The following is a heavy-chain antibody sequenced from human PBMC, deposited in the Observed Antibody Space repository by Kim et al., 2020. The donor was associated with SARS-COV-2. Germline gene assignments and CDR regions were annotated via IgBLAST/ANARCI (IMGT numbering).Heavy chain of an antibody. Sequence: ASVKVSCKASGYTFTSYAMNWVRQAPGQGLEWMGWINTNTGNPTYAQGFTGRFVFSFDTSVSTAYLQISSLKAEDTAVYYCARVPTLVLWFGDPGAYDAFDIWGQGTMVTVSS. D-gene: IGHD3-10*01. CDR3: ARVPTLVLWFGDPGAYDAFDI. CDR1: GYTFTSYA. J-gene: IGHJ3*02. V-gene: IGHV7-4-1*02. CDR2: INTNTGNP.